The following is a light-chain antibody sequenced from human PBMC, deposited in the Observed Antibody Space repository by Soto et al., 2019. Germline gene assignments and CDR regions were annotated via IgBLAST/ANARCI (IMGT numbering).Light chain of an antibody. V-gene: IGLV1-44*01. CDR3: AAWDDSLNGVV. Sequence: QLVLTQPPSASGTPGQRVTISCSGSSSNIGSYSVNWYQQLPGTAPKLLIYSSNQRPSGAPDRFSGSKSGTSASLAISGLQSEDEADYYCAAWDDSLNGVVFGGGTKLTVL. CDR2: SSN. J-gene: IGLJ2*01. CDR1: SSNIGSYS.